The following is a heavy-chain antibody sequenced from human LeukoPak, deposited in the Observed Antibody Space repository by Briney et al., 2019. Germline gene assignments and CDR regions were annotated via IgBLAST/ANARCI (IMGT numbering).Heavy chain of an antibody. Sequence: ASVKVSCKASGDTLNNYYMHWVRQAPGQGLEWMGIINPNGSSRTYAQKFQDRVAMIRDMSTSTVYMELRNLRSEDTAVYFCAREVPDVVVPAAFDYWGQGTRVTVSS. J-gene: IGHJ4*02. V-gene: IGHV1-46*02. CDR2: INPNGSSR. CDR3: AREVPDVVVPAAFDY. CDR1: GDTLNNYY. D-gene: IGHD2-2*01.